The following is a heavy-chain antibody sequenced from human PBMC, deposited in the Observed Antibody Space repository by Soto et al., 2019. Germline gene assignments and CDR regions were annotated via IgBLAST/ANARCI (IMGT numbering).Heavy chain of an antibody. Sequence: QVQLVQSGAEMKEPGSSVKVSCKTSGGTFSSSAISWLRQAPGQGLEWMGGIIPLFRTPDYAQKFQGRVTIAADESTSTAYMELSSLRSEDTAVYYCARDNDRLQLFGNYYYILDVWGQGTTITVSS. V-gene: IGHV1-69*12. CDR2: IIPLFRTP. D-gene: IGHD4-4*01. J-gene: IGHJ6*02. CDR3: ARDNDRLQLFGNYYYILDV. CDR1: GGTFSSSA.